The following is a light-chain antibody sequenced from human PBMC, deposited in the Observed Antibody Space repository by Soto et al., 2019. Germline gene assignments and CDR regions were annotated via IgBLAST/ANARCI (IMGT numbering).Light chain of an antibody. V-gene: IGKV1-33*01. CDR2: DAS. CDR1: QDISNH. CDR3: QQYYNLPIT. J-gene: IGKJ5*01. Sequence: DIQMTQSPSSVSSSVGDRVTITCQASQDISNHLNWYQQKQRKPPKLLIYDASNLETGVPSRFSGSGSGTDFTVTISSLQPEDFATYSCQQYYNLPITFGQGTRLEIK.